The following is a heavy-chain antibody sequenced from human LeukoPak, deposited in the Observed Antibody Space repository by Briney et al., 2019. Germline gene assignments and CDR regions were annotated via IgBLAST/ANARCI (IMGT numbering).Heavy chain of an antibody. D-gene: IGHD1-26*01. CDR2: IYSGGST. J-gene: IGHJ4*02. CDR3: ARSKVGATTGEFDY. Sequence: PGGSLRLSCAASGFTVSSNYMSWVRQAPGKGLEWVSVIYSGGSTYYADSAKGRFTISRDNSKNTLYLQMNSLRAEDTAVYYCARSKVGATTGEFDYWGQGTLVTVSS. CDR1: GFTVSSNY. V-gene: IGHV3-53*01.